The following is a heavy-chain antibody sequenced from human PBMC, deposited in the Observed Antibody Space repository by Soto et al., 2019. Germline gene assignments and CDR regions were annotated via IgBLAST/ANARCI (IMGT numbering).Heavy chain of an antibody. D-gene: IGHD3-3*01. V-gene: IGHV1-3*01. CDR3: ARGEYYDFWSGYYSRDYYYYYMDV. J-gene: IGHJ6*03. Sequence: QVPLVQSGAEVKKPGASVKVSCKASGYTFTSYAMHWVRQAPGQRLEWMGWINAGNGNTKYSQKFQGRVTITRDTSASTAYMELSSLRSEDTAVYYCARGEYYDFWSGYYSRDYYYYYMDVWGKGTTVTVSS. CDR2: INAGNGNT. CDR1: GYTFTSYA.